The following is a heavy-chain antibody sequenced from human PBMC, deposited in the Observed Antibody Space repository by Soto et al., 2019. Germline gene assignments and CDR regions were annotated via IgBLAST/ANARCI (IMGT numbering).Heavy chain of an antibody. CDR3: ARDLAVGGFFDP. Sequence: SETLSLTCAVYGGSVNGYYWNWIRQPPGKGLEWIGEINHTGGTHYNPSLKSRVTMSVDTSKNQFSLKLTSVTAADTAVYYCARDLAVGGFFDPWGQGTLVTVSS. CDR2: INHTGGT. D-gene: IGHD3-10*01. CDR1: GGSVNGYY. V-gene: IGHV4-34*10. J-gene: IGHJ5*02.